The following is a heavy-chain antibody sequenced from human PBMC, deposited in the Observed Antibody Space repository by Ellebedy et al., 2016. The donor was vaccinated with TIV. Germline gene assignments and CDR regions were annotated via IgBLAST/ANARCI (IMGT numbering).Heavy chain of an antibody. CDR3: ARDPALPRGRFDT. CDR1: GYSISSGYY. CDR2: IYHSGST. V-gene: IGHV4-38-2*02. Sequence: MPSETLSLTCTVSGYSISSGYYWGWIRQPPGKGLEWIGSIYHSGSTYYNPSLKSRVTISVDPSKNQFSLKLSSVTAADTAVYYCARDPALPRGRFDTWGQGTLVTVSS. J-gene: IGHJ5*02.